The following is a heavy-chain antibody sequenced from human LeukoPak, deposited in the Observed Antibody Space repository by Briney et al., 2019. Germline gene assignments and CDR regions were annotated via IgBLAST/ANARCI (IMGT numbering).Heavy chain of an antibody. V-gene: IGHV3-23*01. CDR3: ARDLYDSLTGAAGYFDY. J-gene: IGHJ4*02. CDR2: ISVGGGST. D-gene: IGHD1-20*01. CDR1: GFTFSSYT. Sequence: GGSLRLSCAASGFTFSSYTMTWVRQAPGKGLEWVSGISVGGGSTYYADSVKGRFTISRDNSKNTLYLQMNSLRAEDTAVYYCARDLYDSLTGAAGYFDYWGQGTLVTVSS.